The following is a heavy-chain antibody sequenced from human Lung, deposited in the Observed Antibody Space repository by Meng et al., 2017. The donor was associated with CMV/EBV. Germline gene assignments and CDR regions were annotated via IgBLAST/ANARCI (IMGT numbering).Heavy chain of an antibody. CDR1: GFSFSSYA. J-gene: IGHJ5*02. D-gene: IGHD2-2*01. CDR3: AREGSYQLPAPRWFDP. V-gene: IGHV3-30-3*01. Sequence: LTXAASGFSFSSYAMHWVRQAPGKGLEWVAVISYDGSNKYYADSVKGRFTISRDNSKNTLYLQMNSLRAEDTAVYYCAREGSYQLPAPRWFDPWGQGXLVTVSS. CDR2: ISYDGSNK.